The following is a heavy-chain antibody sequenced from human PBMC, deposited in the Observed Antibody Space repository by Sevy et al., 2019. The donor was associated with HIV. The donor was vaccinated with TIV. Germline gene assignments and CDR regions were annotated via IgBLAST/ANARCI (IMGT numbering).Heavy chain of an antibody. V-gene: IGHV3-11*01. CDR3: AKALNPALESMIEVIFRSLKGFDV. CDR2: ISGSDNTI. J-gene: IGHJ3*01. CDR1: GFTFSDYY. D-gene: IGHD3-22*01. Sequence: GGSLRLSCAASGFTFSDYYMSWIRQAPGKGLEWLSYISGSDNTIYYADSVKGRFTISRDNSKNTLYLQMNSLRADETAVYYCAKALNPALESMIEVIFRSLKGFDVWGQGTMVTVSS.